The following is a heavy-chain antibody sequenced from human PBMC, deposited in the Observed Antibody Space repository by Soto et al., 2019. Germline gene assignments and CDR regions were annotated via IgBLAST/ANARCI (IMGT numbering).Heavy chain of an antibody. J-gene: IGHJ5*02. CDR3: AKIVQAPFGVVPFSPVGFDP. V-gene: IGHV3-23*01. CDR2: ISGSGGRT. D-gene: IGHD3-3*01. Sequence: EVQLLESGGGLVQPGGSLRLSCAASGFTFSSYAMSWVRQAPGKGLEWVSAISGSGGRTYYADSVRGRFTISRANSKNTLYQQTNSLRAEDTAVYYCAKIVQAPFGVVPFSPVGFDPWGQGTLVTVSS. CDR1: GFTFSSYA.